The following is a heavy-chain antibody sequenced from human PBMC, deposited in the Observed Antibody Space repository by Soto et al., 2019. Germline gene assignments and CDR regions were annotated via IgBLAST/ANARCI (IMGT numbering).Heavy chain of an antibody. V-gene: IGHV3-11*06. J-gene: IGHJ4*02. CDR3: ARDRKAAAATFDY. Sequence: QVQLVESGGGLVKPGGSLRLSCAASGFTFSDYYMSWIRQAPGKGLDWVSSISSSSSYTNYADSVKGRFTISRDNAKNSLYLQMNSLRAEDTAVYYCARDRKAAAATFDYWGQGTLVTVSS. D-gene: IGHD6-13*01. CDR1: GFTFSDYY. CDR2: ISSSSSYT.